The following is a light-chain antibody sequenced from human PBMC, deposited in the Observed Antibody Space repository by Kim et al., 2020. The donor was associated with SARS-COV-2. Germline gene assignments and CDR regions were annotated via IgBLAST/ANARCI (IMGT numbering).Light chain of an antibody. Sequence: SPGERATLSCRASQSVSTAYLVWYQQKVGQAPRLLLYATSSRATGVPDRFSGSGSETEFSLTISGLEPDDFAVYYCQQCRTTPLTFGGGTKVDIK. CDR3: QQCRTTPLT. V-gene: IGKV3-20*01. CDR2: ATS. J-gene: IGKJ4*01. CDR1: QSVSTAY.